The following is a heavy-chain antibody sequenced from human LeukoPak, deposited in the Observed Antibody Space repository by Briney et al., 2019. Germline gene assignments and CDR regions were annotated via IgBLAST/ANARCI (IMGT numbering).Heavy chain of an antibody. CDR3: ARDDCSTSSCYAY. Sequence: GGSLRLSCATSGFRFSTFGMHWVRQAPGKGLEWVAVIWYDGSKTYYADSVKGRFTISRDDSKDTLYLQMSSLRAEDTAMYYCARDDCSTSSCYAYWGQGTLVTVSS. CDR1: GFRFSTFG. CDR2: IWYDGSKT. D-gene: IGHD2-15*01. J-gene: IGHJ4*02. V-gene: IGHV3-33*01.